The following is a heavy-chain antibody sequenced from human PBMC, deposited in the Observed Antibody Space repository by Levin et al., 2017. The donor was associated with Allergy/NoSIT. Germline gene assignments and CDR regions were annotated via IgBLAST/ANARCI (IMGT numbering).Heavy chain of an antibody. CDR3: ARVRQWLVPGWFDP. J-gene: IGHJ5*02. V-gene: IGHV4-59*01. Sequence: PSETLSLTCTVSGGSISSYYWSWIRQPPGKGLEWIGYIYYSGSTNYNPSLKSRVTISVDTSKSQFSLKLSSVTAADTAVYYCARVRQWLVPGWFDPWGQGTLVTVSS. CDR1: GGSISSYY. D-gene: IGHD6-19*01. CDR2: IYYSGST.